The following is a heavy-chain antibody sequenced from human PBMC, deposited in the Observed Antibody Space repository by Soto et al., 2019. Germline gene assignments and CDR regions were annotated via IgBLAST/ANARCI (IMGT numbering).Heavy chain of an antibody. J-gene: IGHJ4*02. CDR2: ISGSGGIT. CDR3: ARDRKARYSGRSGYDLLTTPIF. D-gene: IGHD5-12*01. V-gene: IGHV3-23*01. CDR1: GFTFSSYV. Sequence: PGGSLRLSCAASGFTFSSYVMSWVRRAPGKGLEWVSGISGSGGITYYADSVKGRFTISRDNSKNTLYLQMNNLRAEDTAVYYCARDRKARYSGRSGYDLLTTPIFWGQGTLVTVSS.